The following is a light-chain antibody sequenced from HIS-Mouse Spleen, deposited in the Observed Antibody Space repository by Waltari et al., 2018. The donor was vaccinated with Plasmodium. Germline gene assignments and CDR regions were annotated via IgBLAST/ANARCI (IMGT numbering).Light chain of an antibody. CDR3: QQYNNWPRGT. Sequence: EIVMTQSPATLSVSPGERATLSCRASQSVSRNLAWYQQKPGQAPMLLIYGASTRATGIPGRFSGSGSGTEFTLTISSMQSEDFAVYYCQQYNNWPRGTFGQGTKVEIK. CDR1: QSVSRN. CDR2: GAS. V-gene: IGKV3-15*01. J-gene: IGKJ1*01.